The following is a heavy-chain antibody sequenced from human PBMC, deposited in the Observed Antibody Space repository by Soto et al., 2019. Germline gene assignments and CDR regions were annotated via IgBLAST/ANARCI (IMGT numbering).Heavy chain of an antibody. CDR3: PKEKISTSCCNCFEP. J-gene: IGHJ5*02. Sequence: ETLSLTCTVSGGSVSSNSYSWGWIRQAPGKGLEWVSAISGSGGSTYYADSVKGRFTISRDNSKNTLYLQMNSLRAEDTAVYYCPKEKISTSCCNCFEPWGQGTLVPVSS. V-gene: IGHV3-23*01. D-gene: IGHD2-2*01. CDR2: ISGSGGST. CDR1: GGSVSSNSYS.